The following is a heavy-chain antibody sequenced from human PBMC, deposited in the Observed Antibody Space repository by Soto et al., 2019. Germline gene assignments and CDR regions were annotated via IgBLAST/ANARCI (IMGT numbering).Heavy chain of an antibody. J-gene: IGHJ6*03. CDR3: ARGASGRYYRDV. D-gene: IGHD3-10*01. CDR1: GFTFSNYW. CDR2: IKGDGSIP. V-gene: IGHV3-74*01. Sequence: DEQVVESGGGLVQPGGSLRLSCTASGFTFSNYWIHWVRQASGKGLVWVSRIKGDGSIPNYADSVRGRFGIPRDNAKNTVYLQMDSLRAEDTAVYYCARGASGRYYRDVWGKGTTVTVS.